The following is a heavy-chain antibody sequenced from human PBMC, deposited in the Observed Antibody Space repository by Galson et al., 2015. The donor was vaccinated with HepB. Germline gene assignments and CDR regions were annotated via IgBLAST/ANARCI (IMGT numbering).Heavy chain of an antibody. CDR3: ARERGIEYGMDV. Sequence: SVKVSCKASGGTFSSYGIRWVRQAPGQGLEWMGGIIPIFGTAAYAQKFQGRVTITADESTSTAYMELSSLRYDDTAVYYCARERGIEYGMDVWGQGTTVTVSS. CDR2: IIPIFGTA. D-gene: IGHD2-15*01. J-gene: IGHJ6*02. V-gene: IGHV1-69*13. CDR1: GGTFSSYG.